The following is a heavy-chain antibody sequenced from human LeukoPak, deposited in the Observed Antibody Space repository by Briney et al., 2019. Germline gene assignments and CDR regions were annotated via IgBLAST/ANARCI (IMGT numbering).Heavy chain of an antibody. CDR3: ARVHSGSPAGYYYYYMDV. V-gene: IGHV1-69*02. Sequence: ASVKVSCKASGGTFSSYTISWVRQAPGQGLERMGRIIPILGIANYAQKFQGRVTITADKSTSTAYMELSSLRSEDTAVYYCARVHSGSPAGYYYYYMDVWGKGTTVTVSS. CDR2: IIPILGIA. J-gene: IGHJ6*03. D-gene: IGHD1-26*01. CDR1: GGTFSSYT.